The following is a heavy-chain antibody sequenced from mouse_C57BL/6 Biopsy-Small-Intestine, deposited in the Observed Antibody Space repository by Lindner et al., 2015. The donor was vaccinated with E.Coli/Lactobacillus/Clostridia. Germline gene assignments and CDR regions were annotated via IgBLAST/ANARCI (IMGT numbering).Heavy chain of an antibody. CDR1: GFTFTSYY. CDR3: ARAIIVVPATPSDALDI. J-gene: IGHJ3*01. V-gene: IGHV1-53*01. CDR2: INPSVGST. Sequence: SVKVSCKASGFTFTSYYLHWVRQAPGQGLEWMGIINPSVGSTYSAQKFQGRVTLTRDTSTSTLYMELSSLRSEDTAMYYCARAIIVVPATPSDALDIWGQGTMVTVSS. D-gene: IGHD1-1*02.